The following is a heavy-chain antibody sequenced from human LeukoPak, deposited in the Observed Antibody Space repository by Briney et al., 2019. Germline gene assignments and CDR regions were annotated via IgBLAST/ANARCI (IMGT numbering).Heavy chain of an antibody. Sequence: SETLSLTCAVSGGSFSGYYWSWIRQPPGKGLEWIGEIDHGASTNYNPSLKSRVTISVDTSKNQFSLKLSSVTAADTAVYYCARHNALGIPFDYWGQGTLVTVSS. J-gene: IGHJ4*02. V-gene: IGHV4-34*01. CDR2: IDHGAST. D-gene: IGHD7-27*01. CDR1: GGSFSGYY. CDR3: ARHNALGIPFDY.